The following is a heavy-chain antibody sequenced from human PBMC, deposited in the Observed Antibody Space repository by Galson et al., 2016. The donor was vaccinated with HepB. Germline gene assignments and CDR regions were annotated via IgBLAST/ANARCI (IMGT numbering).Heavy chain of an antibody. CDR2: ISGRGARI. CDR3: AKEGWFGELLYGHFDF. V-gene: IGHV3-23*01. D-gene: IGHD3-10*01. J-gene: IGHJ4*02. Sequence: SLRLSCAASGFTFSSFAMSWVRRVPGKGLEWVSAISGRGARIRYAESVKGRFIISRVNSKNTLDVEMKNLRVEDTAVYYCAKEGWFGELLYGHFDFWGQGTLVTVSS. CDR1: GFTFSSFA.